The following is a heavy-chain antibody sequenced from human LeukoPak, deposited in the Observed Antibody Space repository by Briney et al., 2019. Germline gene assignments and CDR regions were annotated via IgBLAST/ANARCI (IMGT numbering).Heavy chain of an antibody. D-gene: IGHD2-21*02. V-gene: IGHV3-9*01. Sequence: GGSLRLSCAASGFTFDDYAMHWVRQAPGKGLEWVSGISWNSGSIGYADSVKGRFTISRDNAKNSLYLQMNSLRAEDTALYYCAKSSSVTAISDFDYWGQGTLVTVSS. CDR3: AKSSSVTAISDFDY. J-gene: IGHJ4*02. CDR2: ISWNSGSI. CDR1: GFTFDDYA.